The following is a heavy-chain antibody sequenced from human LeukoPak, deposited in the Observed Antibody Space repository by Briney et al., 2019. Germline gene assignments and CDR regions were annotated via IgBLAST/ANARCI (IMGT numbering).Heavy chain of an antibody. J-gene: IGHJ5*02. D-gene: IGHD4-17*01. Sequence: KSKTYGGTTDYAAPVKGRFTISRDDSKNTLYLQMNSLKTEDTAVYYCTTDILRDPWFDPWGQGTLVTVSS. CDR2: KSKTYGGTT. CDR3: TTDILRDPWFDP. V-gene: IGHV3-15*01.